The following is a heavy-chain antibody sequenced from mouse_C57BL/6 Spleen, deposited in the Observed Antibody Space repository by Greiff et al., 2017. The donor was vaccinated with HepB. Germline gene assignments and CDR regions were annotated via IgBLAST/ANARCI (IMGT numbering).Heavy chain of an antibody. CDR2: IYPGSGNT. V-gene: IGHV1-76*01. CDR3: ARRGVVAPYYAMDY. CDR1: GYTFTDYY. Sequence: LVRPGASVKLSCKASGYTFTDYYINWVKQRPGQGLEWIARIYPGSGNTYYNEKFKGKATLTAEKSSSTAYMQLSSLTSEDSAVYFCARRGVVAPYYAMDYWGQGTSVTVSS. D-gene: IGHD1-1*01. J-gene: IGHJ4*01.